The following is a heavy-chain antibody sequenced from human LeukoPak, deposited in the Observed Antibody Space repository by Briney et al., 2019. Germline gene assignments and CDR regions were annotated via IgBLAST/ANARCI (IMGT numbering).Heavy chain of an antibody. Sequence: TGGPLRLSCAASGFTFSSYWMHWVRQAPGKGLVWVSRINSDGSSTNYADSVKGRFTISRDNAKNTLYLQLNSLRAEDTAVYYCTRDHPGGYSYGYEGYWGQGTLVTVSS. CDR3: TRDHPGGYSYGYEGY. CDR1: GFTFSSYW. V-gene: IGHV3-74*01. CDR2: INSDGSST. J-gene: IGHJ4*02. D-gene: IGHD5-18*01.